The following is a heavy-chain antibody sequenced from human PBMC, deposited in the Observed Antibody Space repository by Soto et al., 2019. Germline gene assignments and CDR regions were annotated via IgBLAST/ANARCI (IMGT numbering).Heavy chain of an antibody. CDR3: ARRYGGNLDY. J-gene: IGHJ4*02. CDR2: IYYSGST. D-gene: IGHD1-26*01. V-gene: IGHV4-59*12. Sequence: SETLSLTCTVSGFSISNFYWSWFRQPPGKGLEWIGYIYYSGSTNYNPSLKSRVTISVDTSKNQFSLKLSSVTAADTAVYFCARRYGGNLDYWGQGTLVTVSS. CDR1: GFSISNFY.